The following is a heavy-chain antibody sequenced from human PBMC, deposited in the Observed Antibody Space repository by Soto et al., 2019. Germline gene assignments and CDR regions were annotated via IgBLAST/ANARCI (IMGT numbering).Heavy chain of an antibody. CDR1: GFTFSVYT. J-gene: IGHJ5*02. Sequence: EAQLVESGGGLVQPGGSLRLSCAASGFTFSVYTMHWVRQSPGKGLEWISSITSSGTTISYADSVKGQFTISRDNAKSSLFLQMDTLRDEDTAVYYCARDGYSTSSDWPWFDPWGQGTLVTVSS. V-gene: IGHV3-48*02. D-gene: IGHD6-6*01. CDR3: ARDGYSTSSDWPWFDP. CDR2: ITSSGTTI.